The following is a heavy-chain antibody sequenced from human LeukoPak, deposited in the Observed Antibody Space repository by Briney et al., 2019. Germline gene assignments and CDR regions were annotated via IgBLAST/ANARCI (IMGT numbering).Heavy chain of an antibody. V-gene: IGHV3-21*01. CDR2: ISSSSSYI. Sequence: PGGSLRLSCAASGFTFSSYAMSWVRQAPGKGLEWVSSISSSSSYIYYADSVKGRFTISRDNAKNSLYLQMNSLRAEDTAVYYCARGGPQIYYYYMDVWGKGTTVTVSS. CDR3: ARGGPQIYYYYMDV. CDR1: GFTFSSYA. J-gene: IGHJ6*03.